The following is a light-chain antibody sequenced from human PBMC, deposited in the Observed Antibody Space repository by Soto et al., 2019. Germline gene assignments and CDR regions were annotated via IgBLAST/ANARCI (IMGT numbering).Light chain of an antibody. Sequence: EIVLTQSPGTLSLSPGERAILSCRASQSVSSSYLAWYQQKPGQAPRLLIYGASSRATGIPDRFSGSGSGTDFTLTISRLEPEDFAVYYCQQYGSSPPCTFGQGTKLEIK. CDR1: QSVSSSY. CDR2: GAS. J-gene: IGKJ2*02. CDR3: QQYGSSPPCT. V-gene: IGKV3-20*01.